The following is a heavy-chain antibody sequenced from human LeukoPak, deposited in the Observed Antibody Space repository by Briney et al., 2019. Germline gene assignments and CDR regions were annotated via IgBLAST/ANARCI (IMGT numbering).Heavy chain of an antibody. V-gene: IGHV4-59*02. CDR3: ARGSPDAFDI. CDR2: INKSGGT. J-gene: IGHJ3*02. Sequence: PSETLSLTCTVSGGSVSNYYWAWIRQPPGKRLEWIGSINKSGGTSHTPSLKRRVTMSIDTSKNQFSLKLSSVTAADTAVYYCARGSPDAFDIWGQGTMVTVPS. CDR1: GGSVSNYY.